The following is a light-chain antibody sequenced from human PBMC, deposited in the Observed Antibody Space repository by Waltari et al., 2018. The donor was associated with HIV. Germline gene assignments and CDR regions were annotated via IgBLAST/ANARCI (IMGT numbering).Light chain of an antibody. CDR3: MQSMQLPLT. J-gene: IGKJ4*01. V-gene: IGKV2D-29*01. Sequence: DIVMTQTPLSLSVTPGQPASISCKASQSLLHNDGRTYLYWILQKPGQPPKVLIYEVSNRFSGVPVRFTGSGSGTNFTLKVSRVEAEDVGLYYCMQSMQLPLTFGGGTKVEIK. CDR2: EVS. CDR1: QSLLHNDGRTY.